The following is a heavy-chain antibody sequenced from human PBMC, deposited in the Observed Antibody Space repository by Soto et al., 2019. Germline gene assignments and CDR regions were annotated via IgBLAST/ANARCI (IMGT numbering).Heavy chain of an antibody. CDR2: IDNRGSPI. Sequence: GGSLRLSCAASGFTLSDSYMSWIRQAPGKALEWVAYIDNRGSPINYADSVRGRFTISRDNAKNSLYLQMNSLRPGDTATYYCAKLGQFDSWGQGTLVTVSS. J-gene: IGHJ4*02. CDR3: AKLGQFDS. CDR1: GFTLSDSY. D-gene: IGHD1-7*01. V-gene: IGHV3-11*01.